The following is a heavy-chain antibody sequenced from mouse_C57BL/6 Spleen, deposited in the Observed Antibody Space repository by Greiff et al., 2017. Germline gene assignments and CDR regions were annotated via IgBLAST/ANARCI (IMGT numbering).Heavy chain of an antibody. J-gene: IGHJ2*01. V-gene: IGHV5-6*01. D-gene: IGHD2-5*01. Sequence: EVQRVESGGDLVKPGGSLKLSCAASGFTFSSYGMSWVRQTPDKRLEWVATISSGGSYTYYPDSVKGRFTISRDNAKNTLYLQMSSLKSEDTAMYYCARQGYSNYREVDYWGQGTTLTVSS. CDR3: ARQGYSNYREVDY. CDR1: GFTFSSYG. CDR2: ISSGGSYT.